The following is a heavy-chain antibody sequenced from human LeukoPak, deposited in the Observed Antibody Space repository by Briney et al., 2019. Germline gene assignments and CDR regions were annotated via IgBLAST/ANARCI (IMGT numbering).Heavy chain of an antibody. J-gene: IGHJ4*02. CDR2: ISYDGSNK. Sequence: GRSLRLSCAASGFTFSSYAMHWVRQAPGKGLEWVAVISYDGSNKYYADSMKGRFTISRDNSKNTLYLQMNSLRAEDTAVYYCARGRIQLWSTNPGYWGQGTLVTVSS. D-gene: IGHD5-18*01. V-gene: IGHV3-30*04. CDR3: ARGRIQLWSTNPGY. CDR1: GFTFSSYA.